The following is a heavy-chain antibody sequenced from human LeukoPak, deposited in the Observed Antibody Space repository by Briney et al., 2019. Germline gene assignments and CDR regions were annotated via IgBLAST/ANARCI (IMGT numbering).Heavy chain of an antibody. CDR3: ASPSPYSSSWYEGGRGVGMDV. CDR1: GGTFSSYA. J-gene: IGHJ6*02. Sequence: SVKVSCKASGGTFSSYAISWVRQAPGQGLEWMGGIIPIFGTANYAQKFQGRVTITADESTSTAYMELSSLRSEDTAVDYCASPSPYSSSWYEGGRGVGMDVWGQGTTVTVSS. V-gene: IGHV1-69*13. CDR2: IIPIFGTA. D-gene: IGHD6-13*01.